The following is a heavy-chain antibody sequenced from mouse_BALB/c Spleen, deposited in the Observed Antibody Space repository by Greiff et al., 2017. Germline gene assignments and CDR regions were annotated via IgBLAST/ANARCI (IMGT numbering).Heavy chain of an antibody. Sequence: EVKVVESGGGLVKPGGSLKLSCAASGFTFSSYAMSWVRQSPEKRLEWVAEISSGGSYTYYPDTVTGRFTISRDNAKNTLYLEMSSLRSEDTAMYYCARPDGYPFAYWGQGTLVTVSA. D-gene: IGHD2-3*01. CDR3: ARPDGYPFAY. J-gene: IGHJ3*01. CDR2: ISSGGSYT. V-gene: IGHV5-9-4*01. CDR1: GFTFSSYA.